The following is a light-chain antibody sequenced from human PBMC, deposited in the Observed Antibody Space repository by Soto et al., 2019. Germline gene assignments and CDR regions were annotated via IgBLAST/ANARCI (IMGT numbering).Light chain of an antibody. Sequence: EIVLTQSPGTLSLSPGERATLSCRASQSVSSYLAWYQQKPGQAPRLLIYGASTRATGIPARFSGSGSGTDFTLTISSLQSEDFAVYYCQQYGSSPPKTFGQGTKVDIK. J-gene: IGKJ1*01. CDR2: GAS. V-gene: IGKV3-20*01. CDR3: QQYGSSPPKT. CDR1: QSVSSY.